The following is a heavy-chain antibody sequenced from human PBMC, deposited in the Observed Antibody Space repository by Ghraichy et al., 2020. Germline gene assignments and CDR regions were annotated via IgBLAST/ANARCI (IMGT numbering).Heavy chain of an antibody. V-gene: IGHV1-8*03. J-gene: IGHJ5*02. CDR1: GYTFTSYD. CDR3: ARGWTYDILTGYYPPTTGWFDP. Sequence: ASVKVSCKASGYTFTSYDINWVRQATGQGLEWMGWMNPNSGNTGYAQKFQGRVTITRNTSISTAYMELSSLRSEDTAVYYCARGWTYDILTGYYPPTTGWFDPWGQGTLVTVSS. CDR2: MNPNSGNT. D-gene: IGHD3-9*01.